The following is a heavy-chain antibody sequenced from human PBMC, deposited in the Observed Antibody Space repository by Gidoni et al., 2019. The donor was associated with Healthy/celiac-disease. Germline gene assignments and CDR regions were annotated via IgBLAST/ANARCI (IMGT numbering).Heavy chain of an antibody. CDR2: IRSKAYGGTT. V-gene: IGHV3-49*04. Sequence: EVQLVESGGGLVQPGRSLRLSCTASGFTFGDYAMSWVRQAPGKGLEWVGFIRSKAYGGTTEYAASVKGRFTSSRDDSKSIAYLQMNSLKTEDTAVYYCTGTDYYGSGSYPFYYYYGMDVWGQGTTVTVSS. J-gene: IGHJ6*02. D-gene: IGHD3-10*01. CDR3: TGTDYYGSGSYPFYYYYGMDV. CDR1: GFTFGDYA.